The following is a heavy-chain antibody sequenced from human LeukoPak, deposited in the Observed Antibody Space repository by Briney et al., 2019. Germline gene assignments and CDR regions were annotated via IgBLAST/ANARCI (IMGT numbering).Heavy chain of an antibody. V-gene: IGHV3-11*04. Sequence: GGSLRLSCAASGFTFSVCYMSWIRQAPGKGLEWVSYISSSGSTIYYADSVKGRFTISRDNSKNTLYLQMNSLRAEDTAVYYCARDRLGYWNSTSCPAAFDIWGQGTMVTVSS. CDR1: GFTFSVCY. J-gene: IGHJ3*02. D-gene: IGHD2-2*01. CDR3: ARDRLGYWNSTSCPAAFDI. CDR2: ISSSGSTI.